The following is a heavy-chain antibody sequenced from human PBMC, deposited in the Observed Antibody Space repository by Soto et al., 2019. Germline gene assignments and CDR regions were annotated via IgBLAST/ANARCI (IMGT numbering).Heavy chain of an antibody. Sequence: SETLSLTCTVSGGSLSNVDSYWNWIRQHPVKGLEWIGYIHYSGTTLYNPSLKSRITISVDTSNNQFSLNLSSVTAADTAMYYCARTTQGFDFWGQGTLVTVSS. D-gene: IGHD4-17*01. CDR3: ARTTQGFDF. V-gene: IGHV4-31*03. J-gene: IGHJ4*02. CDR2: IHYSGTT. CDR1: GGSLSNVDSY.